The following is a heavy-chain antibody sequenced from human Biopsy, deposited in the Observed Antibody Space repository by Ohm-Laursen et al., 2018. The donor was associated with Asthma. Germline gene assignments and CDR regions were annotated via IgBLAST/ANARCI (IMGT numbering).Heavy chain of an antibody. Sequence: SLRLSCAASGSSFSNFAFHWFRQAPGKGLEWVGGISKDASTQDYADSVKGRFTMARDNSKNTLDLQMNSLREEDMAVYYCVRDGTDDAFDIWGQGTVVSVSS. J-gene: IGHJ3*02. D-gene: IGHD1-1*01. V-gene: IGHV3-30*01. CDR3: VRDGTDDAFDI. CDR2: ISKDASTQ. CDR1: GSSFSNFA.